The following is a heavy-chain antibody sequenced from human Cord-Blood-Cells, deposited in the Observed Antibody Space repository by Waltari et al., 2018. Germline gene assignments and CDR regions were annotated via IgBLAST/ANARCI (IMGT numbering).Heavy chain of an antibody. V-gene: IGHV3-30*04. J-gene: IGHJ4*02. CDR3: ARYGGYFDY. CDR2: LSYDGSNK. CDR1: GFTFSSYA. D-gene: IGHD3-16*01. Sequence: QVQLVESGGGVVQPGRSLRLSCAASGFTFSSYAMHWVRQAPGKGLEWVAVLSYDGSNKYYADSVKGRFTISRDNSKNTLYLQMNSLRAEDTAVYYCARYGGYFDYWGQGTLVTVSS.